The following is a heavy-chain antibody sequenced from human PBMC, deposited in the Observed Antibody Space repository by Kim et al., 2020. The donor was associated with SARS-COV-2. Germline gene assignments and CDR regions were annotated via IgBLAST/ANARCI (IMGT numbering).Heavy chain of an antibody. J-gene: IGHJ3*02. CDR2: IKQDGSEK. D-gene: IGHD3-22*01. CDR3: ARDNDYYDSSDAFDI. CDR1: GFTFSSYW. V-gene: IGHV3-7*01. Sequence: GGSLRLSCAASGFTFSSYWMSWVRQAPGKGLEWVANIKQDGSEKYYVDSVKGRFTISRDNAKNSLYLQMNSLRAEDTAVYYCARDNDYYDSSDAFDIWGQGTMVTVSS.